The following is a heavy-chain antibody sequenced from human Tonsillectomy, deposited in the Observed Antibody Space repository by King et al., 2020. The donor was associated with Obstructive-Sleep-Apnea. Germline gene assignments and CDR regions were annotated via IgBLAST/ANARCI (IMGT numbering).Heavy chain of an antibody. Sequence: VQLQESGPGLVKPSQTLSLTCTVSGGSISSGGYYWSWIRQHPGKGLEWIWYIYYNGSTYYNPSLKSRVTISVDTSKNQFSLKLSSVTAADTAVYYCAREVRGTWYFDLWGRGTLVTVSS. CDR3: AREVRGTWYFDL. D-gene: IGHD2-2*01. V-gene: IGHV4-31*03. J-gene: IGHJ2*01. CDR1: GGSISSGGYY. CDR2: IYYNGST.